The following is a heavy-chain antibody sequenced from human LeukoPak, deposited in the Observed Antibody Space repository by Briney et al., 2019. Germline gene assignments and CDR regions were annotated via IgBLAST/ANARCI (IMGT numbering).Heavy chain of an antibody. Sequence: GGSLRLSCAASGFSFRNYWMGWVRQAPGKGLEGVANTKPDGSAEYYADSVRGRFTASRDNANNLLYLQMNRLRAEDTAVYYCARDGGLHTNFDYWGQGTLLTVSS. CDR1: GFSFRNYW. CDR2: TKPDGSAE. CDR3: ARDGGLHTNFDY. J-gene: IGHJ4*02. V-gene: IGHV3-7*01. D-gene: IGHD2-15*01.